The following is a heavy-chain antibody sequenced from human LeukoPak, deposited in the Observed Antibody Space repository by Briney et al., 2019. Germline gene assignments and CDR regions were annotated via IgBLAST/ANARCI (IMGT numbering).Heavy chain of an antibody. Sequence: GGSLRLSCAASGFTFSSYAMSWVRQAPGKGLEWVSGISNSGVSTYYADSVKGRLTISRDNSKDTLYLQMNSLRVEDTAVYYCAKLAGEFQLLRDWFELWGQGTLVTVSS. CDR2: ISNSGVST. J-gene: IGHJ5*02. D-gene: IGHD3-16*01. CDR1: GFTFSSYA. V-gene: IGHV3-23*01. CDR3: AKLAGEFQLLRDWFEL.